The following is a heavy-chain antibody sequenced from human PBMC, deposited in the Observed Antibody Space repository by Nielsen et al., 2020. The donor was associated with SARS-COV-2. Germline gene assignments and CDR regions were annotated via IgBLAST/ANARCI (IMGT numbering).Heavy chain of an antibody. CDR3: VKGSSGQN. J-gene: IGHJ4*02. V-gene: IGHV3-7*03. CDR1: GFTFGSFW. CDR2: IKLDGSEK. Sequence: GESLKISCAASGFTFGSFWMTWVRQAPGKGLEWVANIKLDGSEKSYADSVRGRFTISRDNAKNSLYLQMNNLRPEDTALYYCVKGSSGQNWGQGTLVTVSS. D-gene: IGHD3-10*01.